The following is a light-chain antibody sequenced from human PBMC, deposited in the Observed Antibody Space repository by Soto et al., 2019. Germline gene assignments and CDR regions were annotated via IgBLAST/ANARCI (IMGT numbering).Light chain of an antibody. J-gene: IGLJ3*02. Sequence: QSVLTHPPSPSGLPWQRVTSSCSGSSSNIGSNTVNWYQQLPGTAPRLLIYGNSQRPSGVPDRFSGSKSGTSASLAISGLQSEDEAVYYCAAWHDSLNGWVFGGGTKVTVL. V-gene: IGLV1-44*01. CDR1: SSNIGSNT. CDR3: AAWHDSLNGWV. CDR2: GNS.